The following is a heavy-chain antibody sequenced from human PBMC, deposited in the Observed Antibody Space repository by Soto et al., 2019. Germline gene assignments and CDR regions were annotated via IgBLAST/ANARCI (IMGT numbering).Heavy chain of an antibody. CDR2: ISDDGSNK. CDR3: AKDSRIVVVTAPYDY. V-gene: IGHV3-30*18. D-gene: IGHD2-21*02. J-gene: IGHJ4*02. CDR1: GFTFSSYG. Sequence: QVQLVESGGGVVQPGRSLRLSCAASGFTFSSYGMHWVRKAPGKGLEWVAVISDDGSNKYYADSVKGRFTISRDNSKNTLYLQMNSLRAEATAVYYCAKDSRIVVVTAPYDYWGQGTLVTVSS.